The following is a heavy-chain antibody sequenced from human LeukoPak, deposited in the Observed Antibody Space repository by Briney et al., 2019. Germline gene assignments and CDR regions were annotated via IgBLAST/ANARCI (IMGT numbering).Heavy chain of an antibody. CDR1: GYTFTSYY. V-gene: IGHV1-46*01. CDR2: INPSGGST. J-gene: IGHJ4*02. D-gene: IGHD6-13*01. Sequence: EASVEVSCTASGYTFTSYYMHWVRQAPGQGLEWMGIINPSGGSTSYAQKFQGRVTMTRDTSTSTVYMELSSLRSEDTAVYYCARVPRSAFSSSWYHFDYWGQGTLVTVSS. CDR3: ARVPRSAFSSSWYHFDY.